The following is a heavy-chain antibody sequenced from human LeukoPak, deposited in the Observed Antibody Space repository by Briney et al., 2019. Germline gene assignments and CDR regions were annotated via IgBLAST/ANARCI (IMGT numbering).Heavy chain of an antibody. CDR1: GYSFTSYW. J-gene: IGHJ4*02. V-gene: IGHV5-51*01. CDR3: ARPSDYYYDGSGYHY. Sequence: GESLKISCKGSGYSFTSYWIGWVRQMPGKGLEWMGIIYPGDSDTRYSPSFQGQVTISADKSISTAYLQWSSLKASDTAMYYCARPSDYYYDGSGYHYWGQGTLVTVSS. CDR2: IYPGDSDT. D-gene: IGHD3-22*01.